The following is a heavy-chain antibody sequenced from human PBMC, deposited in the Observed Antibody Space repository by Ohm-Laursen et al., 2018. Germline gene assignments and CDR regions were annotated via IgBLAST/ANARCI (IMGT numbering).Heavy chain of an antibody. D-gene: IGHD1-26*01. V-gene: IGHV4-38-2*01. CDR1: GYSISSGYY. Sequence: SETLSLTCAVSGYSISSGYYWGWIRQPPGKGLEWIGSIYHSGSTYYNPSLKSRVIISVDTSKNQFSLKLSSVTAADTAVYYCARGAYWFDPWGQGTLVTVSS. J-gene: IGHJ5*02. CDR3: ARGAYWFDP. CDR2: IYHSGST.